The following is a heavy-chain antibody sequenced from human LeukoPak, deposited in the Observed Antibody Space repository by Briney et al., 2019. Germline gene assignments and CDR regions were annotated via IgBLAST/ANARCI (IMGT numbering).Heavy chain of an antibody. V-gene: IGHV4-39*07. CDR1: GGSISSSSYY. Sequence: SKTLSLTCTVSGGSISSSSYYWGWTRQPPGKGLDWLGRIYYSGSTYYNPSLKSRVTISEDTSKNQFSLKLSAVTAADTAVYYCARGGSYFDGFDPWGQGTLVTVSS. J-gene: IGHJ5*02. CDR3: ARGGSYFDGFDP. D-gene: IGHD1-26*01. CDR2: IYYSGST.